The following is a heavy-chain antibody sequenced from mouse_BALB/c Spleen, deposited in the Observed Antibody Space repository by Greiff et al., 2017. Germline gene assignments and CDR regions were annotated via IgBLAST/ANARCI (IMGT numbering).Heavy chain of an antibody. V-gene: IGHV5-12-2*01. CDR1: GFTFSSYT. CDR2: ISNGGGST. Sequence: EVQRVESGGGLVQPGGSLKLSCAASGFTFSSYTMSWVRQTPEKRLEWVAYISNGGGSTYYPDTVKGRVTISRDNAKNTLYLQMSSLKSEDTAMYYCARIYDSYSVWFAYWGQGTLVTVSA. J-gene: IGHJ3*01. CDR3: ARIYDSYSVWFAY. D-gene: IGHD2-3*01.